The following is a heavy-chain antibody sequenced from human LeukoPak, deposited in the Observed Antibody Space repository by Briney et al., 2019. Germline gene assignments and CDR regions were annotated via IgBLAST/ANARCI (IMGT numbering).Heavy chain of an antibody. V-gene: IGHV3-53*01. CDR3: ASGASFGKLLDY. CDR1: GFTVSNNF. Sequence: GGSLRLSCAASGFTVSNNFMGWVRLAPGTGLEWVSGIYVDGSTYYADSAKGRFTISRHNSKNTLYLQMNSLRAEDTAVYYCASGASFGKLLDYWGQGTLVTVSS. D-gene: IGHD1-26*01. J-gene: IGHJ4*02. CDR2: IYVDGST.